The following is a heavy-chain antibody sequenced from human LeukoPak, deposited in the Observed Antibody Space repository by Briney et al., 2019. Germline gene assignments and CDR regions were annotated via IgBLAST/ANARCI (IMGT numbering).Heavy chain of an antibody. CDR1: GYTFTGYY. CDR2: INPNSGGT. J-gene: IGHJ4*02. CDR3: ARYVMGLDF. D-gene: IGHD2-8*01. V-gene: IGHV1-2*02. Sequence: ASVKVSCKASGYTFTGYYVHWVRQAPGQGLEWMGWINPNSGGTNYAQKFQGRVTMTRDTSISTAYMELSRLRSDDAAVYYCARYVMGLDFWGQGTLVTVSS.